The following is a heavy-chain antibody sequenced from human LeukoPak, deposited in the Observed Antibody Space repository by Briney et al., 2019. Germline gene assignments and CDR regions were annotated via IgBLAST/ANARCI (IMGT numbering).Heavy chain of an antibody. CDR2: INPNSGGT. J-gene: IGHJ6*02. V-gene: IGHV1-2*06. D-gene: IGHD2-2*01. CDR3: ARDRIILPASSYGVDV. CDR1: EDTFTDYY. Sequence: ASVKVSCKASEDTFTDYYMHWVRQAPGQGLEWMGRINPNSGGTNSAQKFQGRVTMTRDTSISTAYMELNRLRSDDTAVYYCARDRIILPASSYGVDVWGQGTTVTVSS.